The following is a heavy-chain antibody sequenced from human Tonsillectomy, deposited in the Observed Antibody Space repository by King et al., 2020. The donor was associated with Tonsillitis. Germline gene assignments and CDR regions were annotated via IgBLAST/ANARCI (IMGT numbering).Heavy chain of an antibody. D-gene: IGHD1-26*01. CDR2: ISYDGSNK. Sequence: VQLVESGGGVVQPGRSLRLSCAASGFTFSSYGMHWVRQAPGKGLEWVAVISYDGSNKYYADSVKGRFTISRDNSKNTLYLQMNSLRAEDTAVYYCAKGGVGRGLFMPFFCHWGQGTLVTLSS. V-gene: IGHV3-30*18. CDR3: AKGGVGRGLFMPFFCH. CDR1: GFTFSSYG. J-gene: IGHJ4*03.